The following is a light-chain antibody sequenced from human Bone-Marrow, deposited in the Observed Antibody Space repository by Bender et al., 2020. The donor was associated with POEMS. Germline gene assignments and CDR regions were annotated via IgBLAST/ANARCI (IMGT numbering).Light chain of an antibody. J-gene: IGLJ1*01. CDR2: QDS. CDR3: QTWDISTGS. V-gene: IGLV3-1*01. Sequence: SFELTQPPSVSVSPGQTASITCSGDKLGNKYASWYQQRPGQSPVLVIYQDSKRPSGIPERFSGSNSGNTATLTISGTQAMDEADYYCQTWDISTGSFGTGTKLAVL. CDR1: KLGNKY.